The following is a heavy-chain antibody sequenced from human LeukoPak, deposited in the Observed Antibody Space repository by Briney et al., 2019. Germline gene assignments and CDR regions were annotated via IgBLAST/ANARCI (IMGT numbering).Heavy chain of an antibody. D-gene: IGHD7-27*01. CDR3: ASLGELGYYFDY. Sequence: SVKVSCKASGGTFSSYAISWVRQAPGQGLEWMGGIIPIFGTANYAQKFQGRVTITTDESTSTAYMELSSLRSEDTAVYYCASLGELGYYFDYWGQGTLVTVSS. V-gene: IGHV1-69*05. CDR2: IIPIFGTA. J-gene: IGHJ4*02. CDR1: GGTFSSYA.